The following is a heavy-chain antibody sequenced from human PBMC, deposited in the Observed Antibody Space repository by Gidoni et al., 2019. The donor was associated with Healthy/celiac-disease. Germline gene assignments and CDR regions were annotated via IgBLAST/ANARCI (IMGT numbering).Heavy chain of an antibody. D-gene: IGHD6-13*01. J-gene: IGHJ6*02. CDR2: ISGSGGST. CDR1: GFTFSSYA. CDR3: AKDGARIAAAGTLMLYYYYGMDV. Sequence: EVQLLESGGGLVQPGGSLRLSCAASGFTFSSYALSWVRQAPGKGLEWGSAISGSGGSTYYADSVNGRFTISRDNSKNTLYLQMNSLRAEDTAVYYCAKDGARIAAAGTLMLYYYYGMDVWGQGTTVTVSS. V-gene: IGHV3-23*01.